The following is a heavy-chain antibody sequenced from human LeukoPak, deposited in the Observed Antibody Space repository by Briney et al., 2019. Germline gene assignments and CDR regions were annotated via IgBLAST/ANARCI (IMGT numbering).Heavy chain of an antibody. J-gene: IGHJ4*02. CDR3: ARETASFDILTGYSND. D-gene: IGHD3-9*01. Sequence: GSSVKVSCKASGGTFSSYAISWVRQAPGQGLEWMGGIIPIFGTANYPQKFQGRVTITADESTSTAYMELSSLRSEDTAVYYCARETASFDILTGYSNDWGQGTLVTVSS. CDR2: IIPIFGTA. V-gene: IGHV1-69*01. CDR1: GGTFSSYA.